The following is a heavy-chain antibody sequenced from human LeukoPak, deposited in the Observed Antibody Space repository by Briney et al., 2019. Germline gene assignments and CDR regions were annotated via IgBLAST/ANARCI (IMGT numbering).Heavy chain of an antibody. J-gene: IGHJ4*02. CDR2: ISGSGGST. Sequence: AGGSLRLSCAASGFTFSSYAMSWVRQAPGKGLEWVSAISGSGGSTYYADSVKGRFTISRDNSKNTLYLQMNSRRAEDTAVYFCAEDIWDEPSTVTRSFDYWGQGTLVTVSS. D-gene: IGHD4-11*01. CDR1: GFTFSSYA. V-gene: IGHV3-23*01. CDR3: AEDIWDEPSTVTRSFDY.